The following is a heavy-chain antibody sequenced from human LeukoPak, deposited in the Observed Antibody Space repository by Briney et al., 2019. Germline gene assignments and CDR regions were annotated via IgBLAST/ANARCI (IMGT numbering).Heavy chain of an antibody. V-gene: IGHV3-30*03. Sequence: GGSLRLSCAASGFTFSSYGMHWVRQAPGKGLEWVAVISYDGSNKYYGDSVKGRFTISRDNSKNTLYLQMNSLRAEDTAVYYCARDDSSGYYQYYFDYWGQGTLVTVSS. J-gene: IGHJ4*02. CDR2: ISYDGSNK. D-gene: IGHD3-22*01. CDR3: ARDDSSGYYQYYFDY. CDR1: GFTFSSYG.